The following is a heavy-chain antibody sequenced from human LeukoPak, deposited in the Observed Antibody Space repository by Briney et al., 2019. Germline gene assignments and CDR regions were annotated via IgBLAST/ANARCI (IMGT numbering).Heavy chain of an antibody. Sequence: GGSLRLSCAVSVFTFKLYWMHWVRQAPGKGPVWVSRINDDGSDTTYADSVKGRFTISRDDAKNMLFLQMNSLRAEDTAVYYCVRGGPSTWSWGQGTLVTVSS. CDR2: INDDGSDT. V-gene: IGHV3-74*01. D-gene: IGHD2-15*01. CDR3: VRGGPSTWS. J-gene: IGHJ5*02. CDR1: VFTFKLYW.